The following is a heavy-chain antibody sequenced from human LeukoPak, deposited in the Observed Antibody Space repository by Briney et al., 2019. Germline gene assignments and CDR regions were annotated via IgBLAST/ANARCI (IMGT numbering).Heavy chain of an antibody. D-gene: IGHD6-25*01. CDR2: ISHSERT. J-gene: IGHJ4*02. V-gene: IGHV4-34*01. Sequence: SETLSLTCAVYGGSFSGYYWTWIRQPPGKGLEWIGEISHSERTNSNPSLKSRVTMSLDTSTNQFSLKLTSVTAADTAVYYCARLRQIVAANADPSSGFDHWGQGTLVTVSS. CDR1: GGSFSGYY. CDR3: ARLRQIVAANADPSSGFDH.